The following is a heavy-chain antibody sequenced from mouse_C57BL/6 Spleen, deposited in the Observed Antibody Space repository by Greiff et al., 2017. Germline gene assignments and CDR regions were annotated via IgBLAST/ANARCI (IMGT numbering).Heavy chain of an antibody. J-gene: IGHJ1*03. V-gene: IGHV1-50*01. CDR2: IDPSDSYT. CDR1: GYTFTSYW. D-gene: IGHD1-1*01. CDR3: ARGGYDGSRYFDV. Sequence: VKLKQPGAELVKPGASVKLSCKASGYTFTSYWMQWVKQRPGQGLEWIGEIDPSDSYTNYNQKFKGKSTLTVDKSSSTAYMQLSSLTSEDSAVYYCARGGYDGSRYFDVWGTGTTVTVSS.